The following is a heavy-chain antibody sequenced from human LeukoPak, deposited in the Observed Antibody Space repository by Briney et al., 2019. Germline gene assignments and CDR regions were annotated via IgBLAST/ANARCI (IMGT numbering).Heavy chain of an antibody. CDR2: IYYSGAT. D-gene: IGHD5-18*01. J-gene: IGHJ2*01. Sequence: SETLSHTCTVSGGSISSSSYYWGWIRQPPGKGLEWIGSIYYSGATYYNPSLKSRVTISVDTSKNQFSLKLSSVTAADTAIYYCARVTASYGYGYWYFDLWGRGTLVTVSS. V-gene: IGHV4-39*07. CDR3: ARVTASYGYGYWYFDL. CDR1: GGSISSSSYY.